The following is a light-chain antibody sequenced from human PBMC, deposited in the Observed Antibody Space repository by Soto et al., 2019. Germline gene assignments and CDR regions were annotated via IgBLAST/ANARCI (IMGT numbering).Light chain of an antibody. CDR2: GAS. Sequence: EIVLTQSPGTLSLSPGERATLSCRASQSVSSSYLAWYQQKPGQAPRLLIYGASRRATGIPDRFSGSGSGTDFTLTISRLETEDFAVYYCQQYGSSTFTFGPGTKVDIK. CDR1: QSVSSSY. CDR3: QQYGSSTFT. V-gene: IGKV3-20*01. J-gene: IGKJ3*01.